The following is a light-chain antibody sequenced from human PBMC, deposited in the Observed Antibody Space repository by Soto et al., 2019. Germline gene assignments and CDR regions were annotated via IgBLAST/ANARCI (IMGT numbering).Light chain of an antibody. J-gene: IGKJ3*01. V-gene: IGKV2D-29*01. CDR3: MYSIQFPLFS. Sequence: EIMLTQTPLSLSVTPGQPASISCKSSQSLLHSDGKTYLYWYRQRPGKPPHLLMYEVSNRFSGVSDRFSVSGSRTDFTLTISLVESEDFGVYYCMYSIQFPLFSFVPGTKVDI. CDR1: QSLLHSDGKTY. CDR2: EVS.